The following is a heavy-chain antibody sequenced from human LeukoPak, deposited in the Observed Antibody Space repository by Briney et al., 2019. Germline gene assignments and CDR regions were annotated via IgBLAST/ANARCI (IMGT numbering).Heavy chain of an antibody. CDR1: GFTFSSYS. CDR2: ISSSSSYI. J-gene: IGHJ4*02. CDR3: ARSGGAYSSGWSYYFDY. D-gene: IGHD6-19*01. Sequence: AGGSLRLSCAASGFTFSSYSMNWVRQAPGKGLEWVSSISSSSSYIYYADSVKGRFTISRDNAKNSLYLQMNSLRAEDTAVYYCARSGGAYSSGWSYYFDYWGQGTLVTVSS. V-gene: IGHV3-21*01.